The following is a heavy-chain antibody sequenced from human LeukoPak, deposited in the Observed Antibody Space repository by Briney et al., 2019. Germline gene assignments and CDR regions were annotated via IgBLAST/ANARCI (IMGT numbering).Heavy chain of an antibody. V-gene: IGHV4-31*03. CDR2: IYYRGST. CDR3: ARGRLGFDY. J-gene: IGHJ4*02. Sequence: PSETLSLTCTVSGGSLSSGGYYWSWIRQHPGTGLEWIGYIYYRGSTYYKPSLKSRVTISVDTSKNQFSLKLSSVTAADTAVYYCARGRLGFDYWGQGTLVTVSS. D-gene: IGHD1-1*01. CDR1: GGSLSSGGYY.